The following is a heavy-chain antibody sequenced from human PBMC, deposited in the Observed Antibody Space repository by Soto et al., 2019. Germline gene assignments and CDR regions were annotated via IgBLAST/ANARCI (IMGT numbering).Heavy chain of an antibody. CDR1: GFTFSSYA. CDR2: ISYDGSNK. CDR3: ARAAPFVVVISDYFDY. D-gene: IGHD3-3*01. Sequence: QVQLVESGGGVVQPGRSLRLSCAASGFTFSSYAMHWVRQAPGKGLEWVAVISYDGSNKYYADSVKGRFTISRDNSKNTLYLQMNSLRAEDTTVYYCARAAPFVVVISDYFDYWGQGTLVTVSS. J-gene: IGHJ4*02. V-gene: IGHV3-30-3*01.